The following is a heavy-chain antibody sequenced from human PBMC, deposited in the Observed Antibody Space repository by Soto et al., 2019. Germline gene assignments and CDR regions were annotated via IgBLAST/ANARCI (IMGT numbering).Heavy chain of an antibody. CDR3: ARGKGYCSSTRCYFWFDP. CDR2: INHSGST. D-gene: IGHD2-2*01. J-gene: IGHJ5*02. V-gene: IGHV4-34*01. CDR1: GGSFSGYY. Sequence: QVQLQQWGAGLLKPSETLSLTCAVYGGSFSGYYWSWIRQPPGKGLEWIGEINHSGSTNYNPSLKSRVTISVDTSKNQFSLKLSAVTAADTAVYYCARGKGYCSSTRCYFWFDPWGQGTLVTVSS.